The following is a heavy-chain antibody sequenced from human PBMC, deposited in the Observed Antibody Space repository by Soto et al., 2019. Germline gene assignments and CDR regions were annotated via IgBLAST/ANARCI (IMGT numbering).Heavy chain of an antibody. CDR3: ARGWNYYYGSGSYDY. J-gene: IGHJ4*02. D-gene: IGHD3-10*01. Sequence: GASVKVSCKASGYTFTSYAMHWVRQAPGQRLEWMGWINAGNGNTKYSQKFQGRVTITRDTSASTAYMELSSLRPEDTAVYYCARGWNYYYGSGSYDYWGQGTLVTVSS. CDR2: INAGNGNT. V-gene: IGHV1-3*01. CDR1: GYTFTSYA.